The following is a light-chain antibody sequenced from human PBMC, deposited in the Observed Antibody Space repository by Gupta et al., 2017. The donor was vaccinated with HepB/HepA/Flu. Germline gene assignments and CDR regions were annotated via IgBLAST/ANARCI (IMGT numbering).Light chain of an antibody. CDR3: QQYENLPLYT. CDR2: DAS. Sequence: DIQMTQSPFSLSASVGDRVTITCQASQDISNYLNWYQQKPGKAPKLLIYDASNWETGVSSRFSGSGSGKDVTFTISSRQQEDFASYYCQQYENLPLYTFGQGTKLDIK. V-gene: IGKV1-33*01. CDR1: QDISNY. J-gene: IGKJ2*01.